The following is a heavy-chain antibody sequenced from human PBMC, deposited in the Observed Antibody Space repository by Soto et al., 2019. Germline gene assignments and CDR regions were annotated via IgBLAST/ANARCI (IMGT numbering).Heavy chain of an antibody. CDR1: GYTFTSYG. V-gene: IGHV1-18*04. D-gene: IGHD4-17*01. Sequence: ASVKVSCKASGYTFTSYGISWVRQAPGQGLEWMGWISAYNGNTNYAQKLQGRVTMTTDTSTSTAYMELRSLRSDDTAVYYCARDSPSGGSSEDYGDYYYCGMDVWGQGTTVTVSS. CDR2: ISAYNGNT. CDR3: ARDSPSGGSSEDYGDYYYCGMDV. J-gene: IGHJ6*02.